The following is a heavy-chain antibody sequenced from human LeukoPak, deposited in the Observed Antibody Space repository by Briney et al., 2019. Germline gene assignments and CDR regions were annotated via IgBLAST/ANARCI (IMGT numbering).Heavy chain of an antibody. D-gene: IGHD3-3*01. J-gene: IGHJ6*03. CDR2: ISGSTINT. Sequence: GGSLRLSCAASGFTFSTFAMTWVRQAPGRGLEWVSSISGSTINTYYADSVKGRFTISRDNPKNMLSLQMNGLRAEDTAVYYCARGGLRSGGYYNDYSSYYMDVWGKGTTVTVSS. CDR3: ARGGLRSGGYYNDYSSYYMDV. CDR1: GFTFSTFA. V-gene: IGHV3-23*01.